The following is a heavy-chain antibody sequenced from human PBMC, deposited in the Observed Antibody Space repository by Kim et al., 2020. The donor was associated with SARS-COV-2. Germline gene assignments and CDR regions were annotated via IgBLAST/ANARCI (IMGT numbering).Heavy chain of an antibody. CDR1: GGSISSYY. J-gene: IGHJ5*02. D-gene: IGHD4-17*01. CDR3: ARDRNGDYGFDP. CDR2: IYYSGST. Sequence: SETLSLTCTVSGGSISSYYWSWIRQPPGKGLEWIGYIYYSGSTNYNPSLKSRVTISVDTSKNQFSLKLSSVTAADTAVYYCARDRNGDYGFDPWGQGTL. V-gene: IGHV4-59*12.